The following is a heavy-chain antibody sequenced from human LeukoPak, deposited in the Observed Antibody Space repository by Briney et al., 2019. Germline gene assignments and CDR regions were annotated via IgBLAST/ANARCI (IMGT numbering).Heavy chain of an antibody. V-gene: IGHV1-18*01. CDR1: GYTFTSYG. CDR2: ISAYNGNT. Sequence: ASVKVSCKASGYTFTSYGISWVRQAPGQGLEWMGWISAYNGNTNYAQKVQGRVTMTTDTSTSTAYMQLRSLRSDDTAVYYCARVRLSSEMGYYYYYMDVWGKGTTVTVSS. D-gene: IGHD5-24*01. CDR3: ARVRLSSEMGYYYYYMDV. J-gene: IGHJ6*03.